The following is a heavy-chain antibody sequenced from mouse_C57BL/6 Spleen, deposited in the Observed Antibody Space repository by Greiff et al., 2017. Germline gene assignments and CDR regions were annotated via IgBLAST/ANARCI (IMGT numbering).Heavy chain of an antibody. V-gene: IGHV5-16*01. J-gene: IGHJ2*01. CDR3: ARDRDHYFDY. CDR2: INYDGSST. CDR1: GFTFSDYY. Sequence: EVQLVESEGGLVQPGSSMKLSCTASGFTFSDYYMAWVRQVPEKGLEWVANINYDGSSTYYLDSLKSRFIISRDNAKNILYLQMSSLKSEDTATYYCARDRDHYFDYWGQGTTLTVSS. D-gene: IGHD3-1*01.